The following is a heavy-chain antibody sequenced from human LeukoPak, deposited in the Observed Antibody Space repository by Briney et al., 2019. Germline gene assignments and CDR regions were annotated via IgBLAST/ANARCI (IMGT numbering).Heavy chain of an antibody. CDR2: IYSGGST. CDR1: GFTFSSYA. Sequence: GGSLRLSCAASGFTFSSYAMSWVRQAPGKGLEWVSVIYSGGSTYYADSVKGRFTISRDNSKNTLYLQMNSLRAEDTAVYYCARVAVKWRSGFVPWGQGTLVTVSS. J-gene: IGHJ5*02. CDR3: ARVAVKWRSGFVP. D-gene: IGHD2-15*01. V-gene: IGHV3-66*01.